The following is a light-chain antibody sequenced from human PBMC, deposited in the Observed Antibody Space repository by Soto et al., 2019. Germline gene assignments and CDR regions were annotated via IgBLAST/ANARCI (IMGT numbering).Light chain of an antibody. CDR2: GAS. CDR3: QQYGTSPRT. Sequence: EIVLTQSPGTLSLSPGKGSTLYCRSSQSVSSSYLAWYQQKPGQAPRLLISGASSRATGIPDRFSGRGSGSDFTLTISRLEPEDFAVYYCQQYGTSPRTFGQGTKVDI. CDR1: QSVSSSY. J-gene: IGKJ1*01. V-gene: IGKV3-20*01.